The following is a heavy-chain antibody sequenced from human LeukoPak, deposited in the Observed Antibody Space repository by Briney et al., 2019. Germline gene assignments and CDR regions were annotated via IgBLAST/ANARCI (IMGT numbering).Heavy chain of an antibody. V-gene: IGHV1-2*02. D-gene: IGHD5/OR15-5a*01. J-gene: IGHJ4*02. CDR1: GYTFTGYY. CDR2: INPNSGGT. Sequence: GASVKVSFKASGYTFTGYYMHWVRQAPGQGLELMGWINPNSGGTNYAQKFQGRVTMTRDTSISTAYMELSRLRSDDTAVYYCARVDLRMGPFDYWGQGTLVTVSS. CDR3: ARVDLRMGPFDY.